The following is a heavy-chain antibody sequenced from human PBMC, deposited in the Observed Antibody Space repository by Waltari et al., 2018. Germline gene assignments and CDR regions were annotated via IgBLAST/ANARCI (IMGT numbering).Heavy chain of an antibody. CDR1: CFPFTTYW. CDR2: IKEDGSEK. V-gene: IGHV3-7*01. CDR3: ARYYLNGLDS. J-gene: IGHJ4*02. Sequence: EVQLVESGGGLVQPGRSLRPSCAAACFPFTTYWMSWVRQAPGKGLEWVANIKEDGSEKYYVDSVKGRFTISRDNAKNSLYLQMNSLRVEDTAVYYCARYYLNGLDSWGQGTLVTVSS. D-gene: IGHD1-26*01.